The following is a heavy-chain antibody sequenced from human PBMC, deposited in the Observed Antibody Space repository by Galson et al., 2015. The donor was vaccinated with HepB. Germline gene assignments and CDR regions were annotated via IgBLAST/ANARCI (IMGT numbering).Heavy chain of an antibody. CDR1: GYSFTSYW. Sequence: QSGAEVKKPGESLRISCKGSGYSFTSYWISWVRQMPGKGLEWMGRIDPSDSYTNYSPSFQGHVTISADKSISTAYLQWSSLKASDTAMYYCARHLYPCSSTSCGIDYWGQGTLVTVSS. CDR3: ARHLYPCSSTSCGIDY. J-gene: IGHJ4*02. V-gene: IGHV5-10-1*01. CDR2: IDPSDSYT. D-gene: IGHD2-2*01.